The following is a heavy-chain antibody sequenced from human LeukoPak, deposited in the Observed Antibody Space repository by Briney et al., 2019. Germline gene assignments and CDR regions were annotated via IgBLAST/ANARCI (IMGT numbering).Heavy chain of an antibody. D-gene: IGHD5-18*01. J-gene: IGHJ4*02. CDR2: IYHSGST. CDR3: ARGYSYAIDY. CDR1: GGSISSGGYS. Sequence: SETLSLTCAVSGGSISSGGYSWSWIRQPPGKGLEWIGYIYHSGSTYYNPSLKSRVTISVDRPKNQFSLKLSSVTAADTAVYYCARGYSYAIDYWGQGTLVTVSS. V-gene: IGHV4-30-2*01.